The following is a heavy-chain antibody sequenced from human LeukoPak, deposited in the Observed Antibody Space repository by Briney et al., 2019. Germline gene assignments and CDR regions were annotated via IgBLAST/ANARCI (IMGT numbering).Heavy chain of an antibody. J-gene: IGHJ4*02. D-gene: IGHD3-3*01. V-gene: IGHV4-59*12. CDR3: ARLANYDFWSGYYTGIRLWYYFDY. CDR2: IYYSGST. CDR1: GGSISSYY. Sequence: PSETLSLTCTVSGGSISSYYWSWIRQPPGKGLEWIGYIYYSGSTNYNPSLKSRVTISVDKSKNQFSLKLSSVTAADTAVYYCARLANYDFWSGYYTGIRLWYYFDYWGQGTLVTVSS.